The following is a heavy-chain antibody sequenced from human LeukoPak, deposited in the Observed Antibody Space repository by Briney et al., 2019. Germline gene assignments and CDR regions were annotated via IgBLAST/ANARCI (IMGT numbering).Heavy chain of an antibody. Sequence: GGSLRLSCAASGFTFEDYGMSWVRQAPGKGLEWVSLISWDGGSTYYADSVKGRFTISRDNSKNSLYLQMNSLRTEDTALYYCAKEEVAAAFDYWGQGTLVTVSS. CDR3: AKEEVAAAFDY. J-gene: IGHJ4*02. D-gene: IGHD6-13*01. V-gene: IGHV3-43*02. CDR2: ISWDGGST. CDR1: GFTFEDYG.